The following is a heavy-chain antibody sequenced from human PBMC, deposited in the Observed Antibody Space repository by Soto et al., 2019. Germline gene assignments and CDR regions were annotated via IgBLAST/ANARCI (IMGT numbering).Heavy chain of an antibody. CDR1: GYTFTSYA. CDR2: INAGNGNT. D-gene: IGHD3-22*01. CDR3: ARGRGSSGQGENWFDP. V-gene: IGHV1-3*01. Sequence: ASVKVSCKASGYTFTSYAMHWVRQAPGQRLEWMGWINAGNGNTKYSQKFQGRVTITRDTSASTAYMELRSLRSDDTAVYYCARGRGSSGQGENWFDPWGQGTLVTVSS. J-gene: IGHJ5*02.